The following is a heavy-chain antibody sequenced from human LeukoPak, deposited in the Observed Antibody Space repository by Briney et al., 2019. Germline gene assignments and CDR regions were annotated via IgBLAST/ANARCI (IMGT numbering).Heavy chain of an antibody. Sequence: SETLSPTCTVSGGSISSYYWNWVRQPPGKGLEWIGYIYYSGSTSYNPSLKSRVTISVDTSKNQFSLKLSSVTAADTAVYYCAREVDSSSWLDFDSWGQGTLVTVSS. V-gene: IGHV4-59*01. D-gene: IGHD6-13*01. CDR1: GGSISSYY. J-gene: IGHJ4*02. CDR2: IYYSGST. CDR3: AREVDSSSWLDFDS.